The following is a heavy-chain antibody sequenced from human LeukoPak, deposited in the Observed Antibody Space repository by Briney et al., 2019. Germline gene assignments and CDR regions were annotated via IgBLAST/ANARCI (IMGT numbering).Heavy chain of an antibody. V-gene: IGHV3-30*02. J-gene: IGHJ4*02. D-gene: IGHD1/OR15-1a*01. Sequence: PGGSLRLSCAASGFTFSDYGMHWVRQAPGKGLEWVAFIRYDGNDKYYVDSVRGRFSISRDNSKNTVYLQMNSLRVEDTAVYYCAKEGTASKPSDLDYWGQGALVTVSS. CDR2: IRYDGNDK. CDR3: AKEGTASKPSDLDY. CDR1: GFTFSDYG.